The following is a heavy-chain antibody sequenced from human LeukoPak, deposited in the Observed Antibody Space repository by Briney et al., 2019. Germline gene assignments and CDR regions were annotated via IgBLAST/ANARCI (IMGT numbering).Heavy chain of an antibody. CDR1: GGTFSSYA. J-gene: IGHJ4*02. V-gene: IGHV1-69*06. Sequence: GSSVKVSCKASGGTFSSYAISWVRQAPGQGLEWMGGSIPIFGTANYAQKFQGRGTITADKSTSTAYMELSSLRSEDTAVYYCARATHYYDFWSGYPVVFDYWGQGTLVTVSS. CDR3: ARATHYYDFWSGYPVVFDY. D-gene: IGHD3-3*01. CDR2: SIPIFGTA.